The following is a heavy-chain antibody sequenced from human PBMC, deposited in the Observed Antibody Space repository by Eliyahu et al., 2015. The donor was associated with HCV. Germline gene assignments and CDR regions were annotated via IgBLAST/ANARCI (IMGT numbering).Heavy chain of an antibody. Sequence: QVHLLESGPGLVEPSXTLTLXCTVPGXSVPNDNXHWXWXRQPPGKGLEWIGXMSHSGSTNYNPSLKSRVTISADTSKNQFSLKLTSVSAADTAVYYCAREGGGSWYKEAQKPSNWFDPWGQGTLVTVSS. CDR2: MSHSGST. CDR3: AREGGGSWYKEAQKPSNWFDP. J-gene: IGHJ5*02. V-gene: IGHV4-61*01. CDR1: GXSVPNDNXH. D-gene: IGHD6-13*01.